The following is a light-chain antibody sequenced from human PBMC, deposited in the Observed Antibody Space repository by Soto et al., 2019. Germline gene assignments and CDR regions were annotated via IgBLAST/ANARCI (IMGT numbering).Light chain of an antibody. V-gene: IGKV1-5*03. Sequence: DIQMTQSPSTLSASIGDRVTITCRASESVKSWLAWYQQKAGKAPKFLIYKASTLESGVPSRFSGSGSGTEFTLTISSLQPDDFATYYCQQYKAYPYTFAQGTKVDIK. CDR1: ESVKSW. CDR3: QQYKAYPYT. CDR2: KAS. J-gene: IGKJ2*01.